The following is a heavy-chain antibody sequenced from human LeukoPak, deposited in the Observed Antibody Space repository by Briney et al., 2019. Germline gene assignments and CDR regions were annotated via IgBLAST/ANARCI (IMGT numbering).Heavy chain of an antibody. CDR1: GYTFTSYY. CDR2: INPNHGDT. V-gene: IGHV1-2*02. CDR3: ARSPHILTGENFDY. J-gene: IGHJ4*02. D-gene: IGHD3-9*01. Sequence: ASVKVSCKASGYTFTSYYMHWVRQAPGQGLEWMGWINPNHGDTNYAQKFQDRVSMTRDASISTAYMHLSRLRSADTAVYYCARSPHILTGENFDYWGQGTLLTVSS.